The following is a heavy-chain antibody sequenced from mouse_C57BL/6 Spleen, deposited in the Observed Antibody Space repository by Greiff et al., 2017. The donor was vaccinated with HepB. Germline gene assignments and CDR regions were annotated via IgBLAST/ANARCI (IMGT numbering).Heavy chain of an antibody. Sequence: DVRVVESGGGLVKPGGSLKLSCAASGFTFSSYAMSWVRQTPEKRLEWVATISDGGSYTYYPDNVKGRFTISRDNAKNNLYLQMSHLKSEDTAMYYCARDATMVTYWYFDVWGTGTTVTVSS. CDR2: ISDGGSYT. J-gene: IGHJ1*03. CDR3: ARDATMVTYWYFDV. V-gene: IGHV5-4*01. CDR1: GFTFSSYA. D-gene: IGHD2-2*01.